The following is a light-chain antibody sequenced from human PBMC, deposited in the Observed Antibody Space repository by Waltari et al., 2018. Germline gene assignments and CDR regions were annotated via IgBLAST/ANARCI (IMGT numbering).Light chain of an antibody. Sequence: EIVMTQPPATLPVSPGDSVTLSCRASQSVRSNLAWYQQKPGQGPRLLIYDGSTRATGIPARFSGSGSGTDFTLTISSLQSEDFAIYYCHQSDDWPPYSFGQGTKLEIK. CDR3: HQSDDWPPYS. CDR1: QSVRSN. CDR2: DGS. V-gene: IGKV3-15*01. J-gene: IGKJ2*03.